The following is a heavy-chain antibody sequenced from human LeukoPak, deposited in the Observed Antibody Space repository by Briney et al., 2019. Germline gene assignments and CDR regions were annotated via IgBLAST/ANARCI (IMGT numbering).Heavy chain of an antibody. D-gene: IGHD1-26*01. Sequence: SVKVSCKASGGTFSSYAISWVRQAPGQGLEWMGRIIPILGIANYAQKFQGRVTITADKSTSTAYMELSSLRSEDTAVYYCAREGVGATTTYNWFDPWGQGTLVTVPS. CDR3: AREGVGATTTYNWFDP. CDR1: GGTFSSYA. J-gene: IGHJ5*02. CDR2: IIPILGIA. V-gene: IGHV1-69*04.